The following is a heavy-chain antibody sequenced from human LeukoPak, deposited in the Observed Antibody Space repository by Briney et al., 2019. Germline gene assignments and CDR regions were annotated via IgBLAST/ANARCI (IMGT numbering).Heavy chain of an antibody. CDR2: ISAYNGNT. J-gene: IGHJ4*02. CDR1: GYTFTSYG. Sequence: GASVKVSCKASGYTFTSYGISWVRQAPGQGLEWMGWISAYNGNTNYAQKLQGRVTITRDKSTSTAYMELSSLRSEDTAVYYCARDFYYDSSGIEDYWGQGTLVTVSS. D-gene: IGHD3-22*01. CDR3: ARDFYYDSSGIEDY. V-gene: IGHV1-18*01.